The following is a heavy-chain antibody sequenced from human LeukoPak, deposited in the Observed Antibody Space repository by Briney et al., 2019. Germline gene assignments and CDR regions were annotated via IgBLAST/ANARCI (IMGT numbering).Heavy chain of an antibody. D-gene: IGHD3-10*01. Sequence: PSETLSLTCTVSGASISNYYWSWLRQPPGKGLEWIGYIYYSGSTNYNPSLTSRVTISVDKSKSQLSLKLSSVTAADTAVYYCARDRGYLDGFDIWGQGTMVTVSS. V-gene: IGHV4-59*01. CDR2: IYYSGST. J-gene: IGHJ3*02. CDR1: GASISNYY. CDR3: ARDRGYLDGFDI.